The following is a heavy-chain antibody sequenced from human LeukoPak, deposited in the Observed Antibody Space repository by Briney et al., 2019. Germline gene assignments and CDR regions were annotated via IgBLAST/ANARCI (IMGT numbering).Heavy chain of an antibody. J-gene: IGHJ5*02. CDR3: ARDLAYCSSTSCYP. CDR2: INPNSGGT. Sequence: ASVKVSCKASGYTFTGYYMHWVRQAPGQGLEWMGWINPNSGGTNYAQKFQGRVTMTRDTSISTAYMELSRPRSDDTAVYYCARDLAYCSSTSCYPWGQGTLVTVSS. V-gene: IGHV1-2*02. D-gene: IGHD2-2*01. CDR1: GYTFTGYY.